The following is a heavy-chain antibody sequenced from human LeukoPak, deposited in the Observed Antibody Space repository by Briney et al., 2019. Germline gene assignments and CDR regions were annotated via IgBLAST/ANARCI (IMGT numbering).Heavy chain of an antibody. CDR3: VRVLPTIGGGWYGDAFDI. CDR1: GFTLKTFW. V-gene: IGHV3-74*03. Sequence: GGSLRLSCVVSGFTLKTFWMHWVRQVPGKGPVWISRINTEGEVTYAASVKGRFTMSRDNAKNELSLQMNSLGIDDIGIYYCVRVLPTIGGGWYGDAFDIWGQGTLVTVAS. D-gene: IGHD6-19*01. CDR2: INTEGEV. J-gene: IGHJ3*02.